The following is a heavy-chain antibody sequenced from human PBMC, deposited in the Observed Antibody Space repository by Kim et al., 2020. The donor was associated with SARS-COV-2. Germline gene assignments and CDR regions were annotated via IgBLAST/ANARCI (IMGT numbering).Heavy chain of an antibody. CDR2: ISGSGGST. J-gene: IGHJ6*02. V-gene: IGHV3-23*01. CDR1: GFTFSSYA. Sequence: GGSLRLSCAASGFTFSSYAMSWVRQAPGKGLEWVSAISGSGGSTYYADSVKGRFTISRDNSKITLYLQMNSLRAEDTAVYYCAKGYNWNILVDYYYGMDVWGQGTTVTVSS. CDR3: AKGYNWNILVDYYYGMDV. D-gene: IGHD1-20*01.